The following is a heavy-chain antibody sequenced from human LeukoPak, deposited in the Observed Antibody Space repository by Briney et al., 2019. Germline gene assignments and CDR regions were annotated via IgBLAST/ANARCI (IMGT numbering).Heavy chain of an antibody. D-gene: IGHD2-21*01. CDR2: ISYDGSNK. CDR1: GFTFSSYG. V-gene: IGHV3-30*18. Sequence: GGSLRLSCAASGFTFSSYGMRWVRQAPGKGLEWVAVISYDGSNKYYADSVKGRFTISRDNSKNTLYLQMNSLRAEDTAVYDCAKTAPSVRTLWYNWFDPWGQGTLVTVSS. J-gene: IGHJ5*02. CDR3: AKTAPSVRTLWYNWFDP.